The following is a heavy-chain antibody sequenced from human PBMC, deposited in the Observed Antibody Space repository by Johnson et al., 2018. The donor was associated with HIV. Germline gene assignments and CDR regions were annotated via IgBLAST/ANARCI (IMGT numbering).Heavy chain of an antibody. Sequence: VQLVESGGGVVQPGGSLRLSCAASGSTFSSYWISWVRQAPGNGLEWVANIKQDGSEKYYVDSVKGRFTISRDNAKNSLYLQMNSLRAEDTAVYYCARDEYPLRAAAWKSAFDIWGQGTMVTVSS. D-gene: IGHD6-13*01. CDR3: ARDEYPLRAAAWKSAFDI. CDR1: GSTFSSYW. V-gene: IGHV3-7*01. CDR2: IKQDGSEK. J-gene: IGHJ3*02.